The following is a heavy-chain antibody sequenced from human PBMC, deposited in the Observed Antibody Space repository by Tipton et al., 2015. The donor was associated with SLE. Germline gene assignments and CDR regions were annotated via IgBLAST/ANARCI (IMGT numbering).Heavy chain of an antibody. J-gene: IGHJ6*03. CDR1: GGSFSGYY. Sequence: TLSLTCAVYGGSFSGYYWSWIRQPPGKGLEWIGEINHSGSTSYNPSLKRRVTISVDTSKNQFSLKLTSVTAADTAVYYCARVALFPSYMDVWGKGTTVTVTS. CDR3: ARVALFPSYMDV. V-gene: IGHV4-34*01. D-gene: IGHD3-3*01. CDR2: INHSGST.